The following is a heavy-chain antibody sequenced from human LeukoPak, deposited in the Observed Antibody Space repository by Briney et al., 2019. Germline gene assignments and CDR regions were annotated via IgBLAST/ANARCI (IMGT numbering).Heavy chain of an antibody. Sequence: ASVKVSCKASGYTFTSYGISWVRQAPGQGLEWMGWISAYNGNTNYAQKLQGRVIMTTDTSTSTAYMELRSLRSDDTAVYYCARDYSGYELPEYWGQGTLVTVSS. D-gene: IGHD5-12*01. J-gene: IGHJ4*02. CDR1: GYTFTSYG. CDR3: ARDYSGYELPEY. CDR2: ISAYNGNT. V-gene: IGHV1-18*01.